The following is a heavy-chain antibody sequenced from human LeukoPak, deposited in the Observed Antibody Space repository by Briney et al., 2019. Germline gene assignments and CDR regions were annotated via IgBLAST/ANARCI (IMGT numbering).Heavy chain of an antibody. CDR2: IRYDGSNK. Sequence: PGGSLRLSCAASGFTFSSYGMHWVRQAPGKGLEWVAFIRYDGSNKYYADSVKGRFTISRDNSKNTLYLQMNSLRAEDTAVYYCANPRIAAAGITPWGQGTMVTLSS. V-gene: IGHV3-30*02. J-gene: IGHJ3*01. CDR3: ANPRIAAAGITP. CDR1: GFTFSSYG. D-gene: IGHD6-13*01.